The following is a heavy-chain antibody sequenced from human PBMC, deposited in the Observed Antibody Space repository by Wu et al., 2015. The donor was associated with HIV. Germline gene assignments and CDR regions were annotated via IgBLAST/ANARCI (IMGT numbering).Heavy chain of an antibody. CDR3: ARDSQRGYSYGPNLDY. CDR2: ISAYNGNT. D-gene: IGHD5-18*01. V-gene: IGHV1-18*01. Sequence: QVQLVQSGAEVKKPGASVKVSCKASGYTFTSYGISWVRQAPGQGLEWMGWISAYNGNTNYAQKLQGRVTITADESTSTAYMELSSLRSEDTAVYYCARDSQRGYSYGPNLDYWGQGTLVTVSS. CDR1: GYTFTSYG. J-gene: IGHJ4*02.